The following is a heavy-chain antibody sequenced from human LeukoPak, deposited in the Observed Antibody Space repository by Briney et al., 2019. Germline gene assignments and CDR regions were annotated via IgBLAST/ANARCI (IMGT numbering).Heavy chain of an antibody. D-gene: IGHD6-13*01. Sequence: SETLPLTCTVSGGSISSYYWSWIRQPPGKGLEWIGYIYYSGSTNYNPSLKSRVTISVDTSKNQFSLKLSSLTAADTAVYYCARGTYGSSWQLEHFDYWGQGTLVTVSS. V-gene: IGHV4-59*01. J-gene: IGHJ4*02. CDR1: GGSISSYY. CDR3: ARGTYGSSWQLEHFDY. CDR2: IYYSGST.